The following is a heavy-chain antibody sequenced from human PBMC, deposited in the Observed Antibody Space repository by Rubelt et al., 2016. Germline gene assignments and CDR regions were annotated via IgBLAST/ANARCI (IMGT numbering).Heavy chain of an antibody. CDR2: ISAYNGNT. Sequence: QVQLVQSGAEVKKPGASVKVSCKASGYTFHSYGISWVRQAPGQGLEWMGGISAYNGNTNYAQKLQGRVTLTSDTSTSTAYRELRSLRSDATAVYYCARDEPYSSSWYDYWGQGTLVTVSS. CDR3: ARDEPYSSSWYDY. D-gene: IGHD6-13*01. V-gene: IGHV1-18*01. CDR1: GYTFHSYG. J-gene: IGHJ4*02.